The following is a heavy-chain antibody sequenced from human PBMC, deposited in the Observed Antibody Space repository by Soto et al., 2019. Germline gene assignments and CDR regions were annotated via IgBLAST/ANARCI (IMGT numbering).Heavy chain of an antibody. CDR3: ARDHGGQSGNFIFDN. V-gene: IGHV5-51*01. CDR2: IYPSDSDT. CDR1: GYNFAGYW. Sequence: GESLKISCKGSGYNFAGYWIAWVRHMPGKGLELMGIIYPSDSDTRYRPSFQGQVTISADNSKNTLYLQMNSLRAEDTAVYYCARDHGGQSGNFIFDNWGQGTPVTVSS. J-gene: IGHJ4*02. D-gene: IGHD3-16*01.